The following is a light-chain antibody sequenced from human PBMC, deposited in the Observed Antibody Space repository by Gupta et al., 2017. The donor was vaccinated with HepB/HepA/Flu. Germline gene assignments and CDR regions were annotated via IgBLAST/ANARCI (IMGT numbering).Light chain of an antibody. CDR3: QQRSNWPST. V-gene: IGKV3-11*01. J-gene: IGKJ5*01. CDR1: QSVSSY. Sequence: EIVLTQSPATLSLSPGERATLSCRASQSVSSYLAWYQQKPGQAPSLLIYDASNRATGIPARFSGSGSGTDFTLTISSLEPEDFAVYYCQQRSNWPSTFGQGTRPEIK. CDR2: DAS.